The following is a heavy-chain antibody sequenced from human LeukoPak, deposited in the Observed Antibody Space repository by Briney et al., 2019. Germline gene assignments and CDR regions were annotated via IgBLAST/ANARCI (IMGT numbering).Heavy chain of an antibody. D-gene: IGHD6-6*01. CDR1: GFTFSSYS. V-gene: IGHV3-21*01. Sequence: PGGSLRLSCAASGFTFSSYSMNWVRQAPGKGLEWVSSTSSSSSYIYYADSVKGRFTISRDNAKNSLYLQMNSLRAEDTAVYYCARPAARPDVDAFDIWGQGTMVTVSS. CDR2: TSSSSSYI. CDR3: ARPAARPDVDAFDI. J-gene: IGHJ3*02.